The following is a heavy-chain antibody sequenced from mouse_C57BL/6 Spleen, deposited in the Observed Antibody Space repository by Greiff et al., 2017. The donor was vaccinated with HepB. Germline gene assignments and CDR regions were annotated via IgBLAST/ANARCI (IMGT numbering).Heavy chain of an antibody. CDR1: GYSITSGYY. Sequence: VQLQQSGPGLVKPSQSLSLTCSVTGYSITSGYYWNWIRQFPGNKLEWMGYISYDGSNNYNPSLKNRISITRDTSKNQFFLKLNSVTTEDTATYYCARGNDYDGWYFDVWGTGTTVTVSS. CDR3: ARGNDYDGWYFDV. V-gene: IGHV3-6*01. CDR2: ISYDGSN. D-gene: IGHD2-4*01. J-gene: IGHJ1*03.